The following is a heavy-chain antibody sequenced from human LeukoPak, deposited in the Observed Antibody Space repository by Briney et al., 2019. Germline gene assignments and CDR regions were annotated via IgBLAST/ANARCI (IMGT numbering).Heavy chain of an antibody. CDR2: ISWNSGAK. V-gene: IGHV3-9*01. D-gene: IGHD5-24*01. CDR3: AKARLMAAPFYYYGMDV. Sequence: GTSLRLSCAASGFIFDDYAVHWVRQAPGKGLEWVSGISWNSGAKAYADSVRGRFTISRDNAKNSLYLQMNSLRGEDTALYYCAKARLMAAPFYYYGMDVWGPGTTVTVSS. CDR1: GFIFDDYA. J-gene: IGHJ6*02.